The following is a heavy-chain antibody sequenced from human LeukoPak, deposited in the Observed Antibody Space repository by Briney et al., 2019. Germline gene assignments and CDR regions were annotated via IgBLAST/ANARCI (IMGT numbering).Heavy chain of an antibody. D-gene: IGHD6-19*01. Sequence: WGSLRLSCAASGFTFSSYAMSWIRQAPGKGLEWVSAISGSGGSTYYADSVKGRFTISRDNSKNTLYLQMNSLRAEDTAVYYCAKSKTVAEKRDACDIWGQGTMVTVSS. V-gene: IGHV3-23*01. CDR3: AKSKTVAEKRDACDI. CDR2: ISGSGGST. J-gene: IGHJ3*02. CDR1: GFTFSSYA.